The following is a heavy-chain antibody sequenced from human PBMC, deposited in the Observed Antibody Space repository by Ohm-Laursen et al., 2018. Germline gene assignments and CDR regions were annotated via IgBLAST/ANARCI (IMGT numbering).Heavy chain of an antibody. CDR1: GFIFSSYA. D-gene: IGHD3-22*01. Sequence: SLRLSCAASGFIFSSYAMSWVRQAPGKGLEWVSGVTGSADRTYYADSVKGRFTISRDNSKNTLYLQMNSLRAEDTAVYYCAKDWRYYDSSGLVDYWGQGTLVTVSS. CDR2: VTGSADRT. CDR3: AKDWRYYDSSGLVDY. V-gene: IGHV3-23*01. J-gene: IGHJ4*02.